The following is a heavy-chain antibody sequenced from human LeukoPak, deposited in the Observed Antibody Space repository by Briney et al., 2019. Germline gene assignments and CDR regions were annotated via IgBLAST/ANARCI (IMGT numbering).Heavy chain of an antibody. V-gene: IGHV4-34*01. CDR3: ARYIVVVVAATFDAFDI. J-gene: IGHJ3*02. D-gene: IGHD2-15*01. CDR1: GGSFSGYY. Sequence: SETLSLTCAVYGGSFSGYYWSWIRQPPGKGLEWIGEINHSGSTNYNPSLKSRVTISVDTSKNQFSLRLSSVTAADTAVYYCARYIVVVVAATFDAFDIWGQGTTVTVSS. CDR2: INHSGST.